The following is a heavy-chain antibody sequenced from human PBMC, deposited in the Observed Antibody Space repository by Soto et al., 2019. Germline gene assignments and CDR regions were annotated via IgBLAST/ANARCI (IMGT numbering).Heavy chain of an antibody. D-gene: IGHD1-1*01. CDR2: IYYSGGP. CDR1: GGSISSSSYY. CDR3: ARAGVYNWSGGRCDP. J-gene: IGHJ5*02. V-gene: IGHV4-39*01. Sequence: QLQLQESGPGLVKPSETLSLTCTVSGGSISSSSYYWGWIRQPPGHGLEWIGSIYYSGGPYYNPSRKSRVTISVDTSKNQFSLKLSSVPAADTAVYYCARAGVYNWSGGRCDPWGQGTLVTVSS.